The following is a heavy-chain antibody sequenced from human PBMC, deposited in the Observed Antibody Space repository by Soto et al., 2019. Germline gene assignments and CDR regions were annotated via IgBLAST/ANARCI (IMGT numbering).Heavy chain of an antibody. Sequence: QVPLVESGGGVVQPGRSLRLSCAASGFMFSNHGMHWVRQAPGKGLEWVAVIWSAGNNRYYADSVKGRFTISRDNSKNTVYLQMNSLTAEDTAVYYCVRGNNWNDEASDYWGQGTLVTVSS. CDR3: VRGNNWNDEASDY. D-gene: IGHD1-1*01. J-gene: IGHJ4*02. V-gene: IGHV3-33*01. CDR2: IWSAGNNR. CDR1: GFMFSNHG.